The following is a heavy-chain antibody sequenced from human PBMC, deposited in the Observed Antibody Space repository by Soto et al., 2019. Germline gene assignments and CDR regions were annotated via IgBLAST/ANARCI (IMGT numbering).Heavy chain of an antibody. CDR1: GGTFSSYA. Sequence: QVQLVQSGAEVKKPGSSVKVSCKASGGTFSSYAISWVLQAPEQGLEWMGGIIPIFGTGNYAQKCQGRVTITADESTSTAYMELSSLRSEDTAVYYCARDPIPTIYDYYCMDVWGQGTTVTVSS. V-gene: IGHV1-69*01. CDR2: IIPIFGTG. CDR3: ARDPIPTIYDYYCMDV. J-gene: IGHJ6*02. D-gene: IGHD1-1*01.